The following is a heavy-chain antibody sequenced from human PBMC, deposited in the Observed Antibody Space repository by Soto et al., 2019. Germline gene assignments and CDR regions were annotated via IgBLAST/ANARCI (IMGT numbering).Heavy chain of an antibody. CDR1: GYTFTSYA. V-gene: IGHV1-3*01. Sequence: XSVKVSCTASGYTFTSYAMHWVRQAPGQRLEWMGWINAGNGNTKYSQKFQGRVTITRDTSASTAYMELSSLRSEDTAVYYCARGGIVVVPDAVYYYGMDVWGQGTTVTVSS. CDR2: INAGNGNT. J-gene: IGHJ6*02. D-gene: IGHD2-2*01. CDR3: ARGGIVVVPDAVYYYGMDV.